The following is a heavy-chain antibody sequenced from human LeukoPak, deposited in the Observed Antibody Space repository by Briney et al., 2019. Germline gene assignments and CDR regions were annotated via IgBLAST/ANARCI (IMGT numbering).Heavy chain of an antibody. Sequence: GGSLGLSCAASGFTFSDYYMSWIRQAPGKGLEWVSYISGSGSTIYYADSVKGRFTISRDNAKNSLYLQMNSLRAEDTAVYYCARGHYYDSSGYIDYWGQGTLVTVSS. D-gene: IGHD3-22*01. J-gene: IGHJ4*02. V-gene: IGHV3-11*04. CDR2: ISGSGSTI. CDR1: GFTFSDYY. CDR3: ARGHYYDSSGYIDY.